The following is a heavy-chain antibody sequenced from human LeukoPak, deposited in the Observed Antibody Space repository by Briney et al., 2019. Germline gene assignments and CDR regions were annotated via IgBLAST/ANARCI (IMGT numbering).Heavy chain of an antibody. CDR3: ARGGWSIDF. D-gene: IGHD2-15*01. J-gene: IGHJ2*01. CDR2: IHSTGNT. CDR1: GGSMSGYY. Sequence: SETLSLTCTVSGGSMSGYYWSWIRQPPGKGPELIGYIHSTGNTGYNPSLKSRVTISVDTSKNQFSLGLRSVTTADTAVYYCARGGWSIDFWGRGTLVTVSS. V-gene: IGHV4-59*01.